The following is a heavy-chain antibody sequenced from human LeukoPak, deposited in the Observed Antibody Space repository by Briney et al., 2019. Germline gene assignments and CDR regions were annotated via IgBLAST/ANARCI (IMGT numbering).Heavy chain of an antibody. CDR2: INRSGST. CDR3: ASYHHRSSFLY. CDR1: GRSFSRYY. V-gene: IGHV4-34*01. D-gene: IGHD6-6*01. Sequence: AETLTLTCAVYGRSFSRYYWSWLRQPPGKGLEWIGEINRSGSTNYNASFKSPVTISVDTSKNQFSLKMSQLTAPDPSLYYCASYHHRSSFLYWGQGPLVRVSS. J-gene: IGHJ1*01.